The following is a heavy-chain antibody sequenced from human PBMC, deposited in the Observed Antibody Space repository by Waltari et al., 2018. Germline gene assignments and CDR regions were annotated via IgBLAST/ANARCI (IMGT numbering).Heavy chain of an antibody. CDR1: GDSMSSNDW. V-gene: IGHV4-4*02. J-gene: IGHJ4*02. CDR2: IHRRGKT. D-gene: IGHD2-15*01. CDR3: ARDRGRGLYFDS. Sequence: QLQLQESGPGLVKPSGALSLTGTVSGDSMSSNDWWSWVRQTPEKGLEWIGQIHRRGKTNYNPSLESRVTISIDTSNNQFSLKVASTTAADTAVYYCARDRGRGLYFDSWGQGILVTVSP.